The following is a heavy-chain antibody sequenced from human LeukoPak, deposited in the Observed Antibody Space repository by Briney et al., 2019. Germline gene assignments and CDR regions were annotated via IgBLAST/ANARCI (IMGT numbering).Heavy chain of an antibody. Sequence: AGGSLRLSCAAFEFTLSSYYMNWVRQAPGKGLEWISCISGSSNTMYYADSVKGRFFISRDNARNSLYLQINGLTVEDTAVYYCARVSSPPHDAFDIWGQGTMVTVSS. V-gene: IGHV3-48*01. CDR2: ISGSSNTM. CDR3: ARVSSPPHDAFDI. J-gene: IGHJ3*02. CDR1: EFTLSSYY.